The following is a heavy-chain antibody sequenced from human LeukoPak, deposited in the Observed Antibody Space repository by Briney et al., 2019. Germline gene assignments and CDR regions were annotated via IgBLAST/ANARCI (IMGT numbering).Heavy chain of an antibody. V-gene: IGHV3-7*05. Sequence: PGGSLRLSCAASGFTFSHYWMTWIRQAPGKGLEWVANTNQDGSDKYYVDSVKGRFTISRDNAKNSLYLQMNSLRAEDTAVYYCAKDRAQQLVLDFWGQGTLVTVSS. J-gene: IGHJ4*02. CDR2: TNQDGSDK. CDR1: GFTFSHYW. CDR3: AKDRAQQLVLDF. D-gene: IGHD6-13*01.